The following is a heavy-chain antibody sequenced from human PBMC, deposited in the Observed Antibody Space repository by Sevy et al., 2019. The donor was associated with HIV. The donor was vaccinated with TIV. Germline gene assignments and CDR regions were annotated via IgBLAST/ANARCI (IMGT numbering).Heavy chain of an antibody. CDR3: ARGRYCSGGGCYIDY. CDR1: GFIFSGYW. Sequence: GGSLRLSCAAPGFIFSGYWMTWVRQAPGKGLEWVANIKFDGREKYYVDSVKGRFTISRDNGKNSLFLQMNSLRAADTAVYYCARGRYCSGGGCYIDYWGQGTLVTVSS. V-gene: IGHV3-7*01. D-gene: IGHD2-15*01. CDR2: IKFDGREK. J-gene: IGHJ4*02.